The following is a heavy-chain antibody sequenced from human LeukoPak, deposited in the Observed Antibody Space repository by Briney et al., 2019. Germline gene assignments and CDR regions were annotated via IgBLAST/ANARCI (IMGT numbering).Heavy chain of an antibody. CDR2: INDSGST. Sequence: SETLSLTCAVYGGSVSGYYWSWIRQPPGKGLEWIGEINDSGSTNYHPSLKSRVTISVDTSKNQFSLKLSSVTAADTAVYYCARGSAGDSSGYYDYWGQGTLVTVSS. CDR3: ARGSAGDSSGYYDY. J-gene: IGHJ4*02. CDR1: GGSVSGYY. V-gene: IGHV4-34*01. D-gene: IGHD3-22*01.